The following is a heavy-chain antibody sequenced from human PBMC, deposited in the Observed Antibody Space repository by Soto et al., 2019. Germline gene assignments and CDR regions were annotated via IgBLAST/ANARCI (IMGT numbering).Heavy chain of an antibody. CDR3: ARDLGSGYDWDYYYYGMDV. D-gene: IGHD5-12*01. J-gene: IGHJ6*02. Sequence: PVGSLRLSCAASGFTFSIYWMSWVRHAPGKGLEWVANIKQDGSEKYYADSVKGRFTISRDNAKNSLYLQMNSLRAEDTAVYYCARDLGSGYDWDYYYYGMDVWGQGTTVTVSS. CDR2: IKQDGSEK. CDR1: GFTFSIYW. V-gene: IGHV3-7*01.